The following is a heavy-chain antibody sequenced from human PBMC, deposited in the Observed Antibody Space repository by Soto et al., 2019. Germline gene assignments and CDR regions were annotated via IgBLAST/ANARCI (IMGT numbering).Heavy chain of an antibody. CDR2: IWYDGSNK. CDR3: ARGAAYCGGDCYLDDAFDI. J-gene: IGHJ3*02. CDR1: GFTFSSYG. D-gene: IGHD2-21*02. V-gene: IGHV3-33*01. Sequence: PEGSLRLSCAASGFTFSSYGMHWVRQAPGKGLEWVAVIWYDGSNKYYADSVKGRFTISRDNSKNTRYLQMNSLRAEDTAVYYCARGAAYCGGDCYLDDAFDIWGQETMFTVSS.